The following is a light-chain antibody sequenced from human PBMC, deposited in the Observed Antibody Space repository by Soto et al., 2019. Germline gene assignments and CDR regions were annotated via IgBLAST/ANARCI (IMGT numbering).Light chain of an antibody. CDR3: QHYYSTPRT. Sequence: DIVMTQSPDSLSVSLGERATINCKSSQTVLYSSNNKNHLAWYQQRPGQPPKLLFSWASTRESGVPDRFSASGSGTDFTLSIGSLQAEDVEVYYCQHYYSTPRTFGQGTKVDIK. V-gene: IGKV4-1*01. CDR1: QTVLYSSNNKNH. CDR2: WAS. J-gene: IGKJ1*01.